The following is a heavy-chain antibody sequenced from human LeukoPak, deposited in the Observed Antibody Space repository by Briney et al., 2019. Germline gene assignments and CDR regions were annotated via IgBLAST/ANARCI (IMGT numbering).Heavy chain of an antibody. Sequence: GGSLRLSCAASGFTFSDYYMSWVRQAPGEGLEGVSYISDSGSTIYYADSLQGRFTISRDNAKNSLYLQMSSLRAEDTAVYYCATVPEGSWYPSYWGQGTLVTVSS. CDR3: ATVPEGSWYPSY. V-gene: IGHV3-11*01. CDR2: ISDSGSTI. J-gene: IGHJ4*02. D-gene: IGHD6-13*01. CDR1: GFTFSDYY.